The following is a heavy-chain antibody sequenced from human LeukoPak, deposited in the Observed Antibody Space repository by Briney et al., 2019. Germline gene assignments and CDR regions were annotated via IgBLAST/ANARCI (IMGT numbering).Heavy chain of an antibody. V-gene: IGHV1-2*02. Sequence: ASVKVSCKASGYTFTGYYMHWVRQAPGQGLEWMGWINPDSGGTNYAQKFQGRVTMTRDTSISTAYMDLSSLRSDDTAMYYCARMWSTATSGWNWFDPWGQGTLVAVSS. J-gene: IGHJ5*02. CDR1: GYTFTGYY. CDR3: ARMWSTATSGWNWFDP. CDR2: INPDSGGT. D-gene: IGHD6-13*01.